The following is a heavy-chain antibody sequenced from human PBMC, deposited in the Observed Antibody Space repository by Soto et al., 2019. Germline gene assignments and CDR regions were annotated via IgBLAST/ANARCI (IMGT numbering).Heavy chain of an antibody. J-gene: IGHJ4*02. V-gene: IGHV4-59*01. CDR1: GGSFSGYI. Sequence: PSETLSLTCAVNGGSFSGYIWTWIRQTPGKGLEWIGYIYYSGSTNYNPSLKSRVTISVDTSKNQFSLKLSSVTAADTAVYYCARSDGRYWGQGTLVTVSS. CDR2: IYYSGST. CDR3: ARSDGRY.